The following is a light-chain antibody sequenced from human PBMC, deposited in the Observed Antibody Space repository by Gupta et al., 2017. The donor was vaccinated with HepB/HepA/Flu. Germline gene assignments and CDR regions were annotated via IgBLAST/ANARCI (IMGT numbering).Light chain of an antibody. CDR1: QGISSY. CDR2: YAS. J-gene: IGKJ3*01. V-gene: IGKV1D-43*01. CDR3: QQYYGTPFT. Sequence: AIRMTQSPFSLSASVGDRVTITCWASQGISSYLAWYQQKPAKAPKLFIYYASSLQSGVLSRFSGSGSGTDYTLTISSLQPEDFATYYCQQYYGTPFTFGPGTRLDMK.